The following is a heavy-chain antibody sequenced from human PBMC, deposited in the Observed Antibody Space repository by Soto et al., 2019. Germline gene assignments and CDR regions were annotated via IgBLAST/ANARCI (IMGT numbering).Heavy chain of an antibody. D-gene: IGHD3-16*01. CDR2: ISYDGNKK. V-gene: IGHV3-30-3*01. J-gene: IGHJ3*02. CDR3: ARLFGGYSDSSASNSFDI. Sequence: QAQLEESGGGVVQPGRSLTLSCAASGFTFTRFAIHWVRQAPGKGLEWEAFISYDGNKKKSADSVKGRFTISRDNSRNTVYLHMSSLRTEDTAVYSCARLFGGYSDSSASNSFDIWGQGTRVIVSS. CDR1: GFTFTRFA.